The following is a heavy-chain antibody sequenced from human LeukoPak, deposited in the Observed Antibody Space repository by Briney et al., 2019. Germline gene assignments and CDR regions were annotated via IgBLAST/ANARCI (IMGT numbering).Heavy chain of an antibody. J-gene: IGHJ4*02. CDR1: RFTFSNYA. CDR2: VNDNGRDT. Sequence: GGSLRLSCAASRFTFSNYALSWVRQAPGKGLEWVSSVNDNGRDTYYADSVMGRFTISRDNSRNTLFLQMNSLKAEDTAIYFCARDPYRSWNYLNDFWGQGTLVTVSS. D-gene: IGHD1-7*01. V-gene: IGHV3-23*01. CDR3: ARDPYRSWNYLNDF.